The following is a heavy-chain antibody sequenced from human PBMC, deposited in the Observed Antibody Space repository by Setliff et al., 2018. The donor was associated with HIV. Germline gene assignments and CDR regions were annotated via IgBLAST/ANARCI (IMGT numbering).Heavy chain of an antibody. CDR2: IYSGGST. J-gene: IGHJ6*03. CDR3: ARGEGHYYYYMDI. Sequence: SLKISCAASGLSVSGNYMSWVRQAPGKGLEWVAVIYSGGSTYYADSVKGRFTISRDNSKNTVYLQMNSLRAEDTAVYFCARGEGHYYYYMDIWGKGTTVTVSS. V-gene: IGHV3-53*01. CDR1: GLSVSGNY.